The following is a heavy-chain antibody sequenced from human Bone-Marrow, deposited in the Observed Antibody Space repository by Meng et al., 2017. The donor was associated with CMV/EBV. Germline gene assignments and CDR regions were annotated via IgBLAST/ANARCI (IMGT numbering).Heavy chain of an antibody. V-gene: IGHV3-73*01. J-gene: IGHJ5*02. CDR2: IRSKANRYAT. CDR1: GFTFSVSA. D-gene: IGHD2-21*01. CDR3: TRHALVVGWFDP. Sequence: ASGFTFSVSAIHWVRQASGKGLEWVGRIRSKANRYATAYAASVKGRFTISRDDSKNTAYLQMNSLKTEDTAVYYCTRHALVVGWFDPWGQGTLVTVSS.